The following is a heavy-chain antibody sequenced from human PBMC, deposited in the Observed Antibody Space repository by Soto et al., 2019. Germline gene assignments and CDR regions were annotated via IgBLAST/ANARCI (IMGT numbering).Heavy chain of an antibody. CDR2: IDPSDSYT. D-gene: IGHD2-2*01. J-gene: IGHJ6*02. Sequence: GESLKISCKGSGYSFTSYWISWVRQMPGKGLEWMGRIDPSDSYTNYSPSFQGHVTISADKSISTAYLQWSSLKASDTVMYYCARHPIVVVPAATQHYYYYGKDVWGQGTTVTVSS. V-gene: IGHV5-10-1*01. CDR1: GYSFTSYW. CDR3: ARHPIVVVPAATQHYYYYGKDV.